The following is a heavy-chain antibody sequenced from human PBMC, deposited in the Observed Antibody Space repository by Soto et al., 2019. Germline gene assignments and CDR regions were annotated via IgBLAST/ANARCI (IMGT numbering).Heavy chain of an antibody. Sequence: QVQLEESGPGLVKPSETLSLTCTVSGGSISSHSWSWVRQAPGQGLEWIGCIYYRGNTFYNPSLKSRGTISVDTSNNQFSLKLDSVTPADTAVYYCARDGREASGIDVWGQGTAVTVSS. D-gene: IGHD1-26*01. J-gene: IGHJ6*02. CDR3: ARDGREASGIDV. CDR2: IYYRGNT. CDR1: GGSISSHS. V-gene: IGHV4-59*11.